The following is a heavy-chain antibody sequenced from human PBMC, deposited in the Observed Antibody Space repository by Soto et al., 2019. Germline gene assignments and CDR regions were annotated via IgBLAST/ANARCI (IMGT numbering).Heavy chain of an antibody. CDR1: GDTFTDYY. Sequence: QVQLVQSGAEEKKPGASVTVSCRSSGDTFTDYYMHWVRQAPGQGLEWMGWINPNSGVTKYAQKFQGWVTMTRDTSIRTVYMQLSRLRSDDTAVYYCARESGGATATLDYYYFYMDVWGTGTTVTVSS. CDR2: INPNSGVT. J-gene: IGHJ6*03. CDR3: ARESGGATATLDYYYFYMDV. V-gene: IGHV1-2*04. D-gene: IGHD5-12*01.